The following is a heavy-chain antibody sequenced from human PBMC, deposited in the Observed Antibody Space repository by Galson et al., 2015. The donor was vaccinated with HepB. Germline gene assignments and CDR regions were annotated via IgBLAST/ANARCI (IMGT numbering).Heavy chain of an antibody. CDR1: GFTLSSYA. D-gene: IGHD3-22*01. V-gene: IGHV3-30-3*01. CDR2: ISYDGSNK. J-gene: IGHJ4*02. CDR3: ARDRERYYYDSSGYYYEGNYFDY. Sequence: SLRLSCAASGFTLSSYAMHWVRQAPGKGLEWVAVISYDGSNKYYADSVKGRFTISRDNSKNTLYLQMNSLRAEDTAVYYCARDRERYYYDSSGYYYEGNYFDYWGQGTLVTVSS.